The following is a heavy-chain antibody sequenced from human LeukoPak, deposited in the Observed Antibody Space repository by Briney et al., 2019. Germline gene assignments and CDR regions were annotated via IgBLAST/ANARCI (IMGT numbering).Heavy chain of an antibody. CDR1: GFTFSSYS. V-gene: IGHV3-15*01. Sequence: TGGSLRLSCAASGFTFSSYSMNWVRQAPGKGLEWVGRIKSKTDGETIDYAAPVKGRFTISRDDSKNTLYLQMNSLKTEDTAVYYCTTMTTVTTGAFDIWGQGTMVTVSS. D-gene: IGHD4-17*01. CDR2: IKSKTDGETI. CDR3: TTMTTVTTGAFDI. J-gene: IGHJ3*02.